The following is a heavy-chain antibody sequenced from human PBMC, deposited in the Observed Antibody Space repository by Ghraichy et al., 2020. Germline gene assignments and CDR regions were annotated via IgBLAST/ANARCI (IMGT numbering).Heavy chain of an antibody. CDR1: GDSIGSSSYY. D-gene: IGHD2-2*01. CDR3: VRRGFCSSTSCYLDY. J-gene: IGHJ4*02. CDR2: IYYSGST. V-gene: IGHV4-39*07. Sequence: SQTLSLTCTVSGDSIGSSSYYWAWIRQPPGEGLEWIGSIYYSGSTFYNPSLKSRVTISVDKPKNQFSLKLSSVTAADTAVYYCVRRGFCSSTSCYLDYWGQGTLVTVSS.